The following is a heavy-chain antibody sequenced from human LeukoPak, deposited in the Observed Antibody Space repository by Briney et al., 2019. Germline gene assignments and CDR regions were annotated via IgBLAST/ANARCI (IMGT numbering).Heavy chain of an antibody. V-gene: IGHV4-34*01. Sequence: PSGTLSLTCAVYGGSFSGYYWSWIRQPPGKGLEWIGEINHSGSTNYNPSLKSRVTISVDTSKNQFSLKLSSVTAADTAVYYCARYSSGWYLGYFDYWGQGTLVTVSS. CDR1: GGSFSGYY. CDR3: ARYSSGWYLGYFDY. D-gene: IGHD6-19*01. J-gene: IGHJ4*02. CDR2: INHSGST.